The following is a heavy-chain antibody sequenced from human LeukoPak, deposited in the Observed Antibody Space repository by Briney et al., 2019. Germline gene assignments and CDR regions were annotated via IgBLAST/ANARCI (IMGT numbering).Heavy chain of an antibody. CDR2: ISGSGGST. CDR3: AKEPYYYDSSGYPSFFDY. J-gene: IGHJ4*02. D-gene: IGHD3-22*01. V-gene: IGHV3-23*01. CDR1: GFTFSSYA. Sequence: PGASLRLSCAASGFTFSSYAMSWVHQAPGKGLEWVSAISGSGGSTYYADSVKGRFTISRDNSKNTLYLQMNSLRAEDTAVYYCAKEPYYYDSSGYPSFFDYWGQGTLVTVSS.